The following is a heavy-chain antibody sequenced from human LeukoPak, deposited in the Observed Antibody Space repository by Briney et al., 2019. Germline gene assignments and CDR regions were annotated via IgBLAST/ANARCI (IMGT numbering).Heavy chain of an antibody. V-gene: IGHV3-53*01. CDR2: IYNDGNA. CDR3: ARDREVVTARAQMDV. D-gene: IGHD2-21*02. CDR1: DFTFSSYA. J-gene: IGHJ6*04. Sequence: GGSLRLSCAASDFTFSSYAMSWVRQAPGKGLEWVSVIYNDGNAYYTDSVKGRFTISRDNSKNTVFLQMNSLRAEDTAMYYCARDREVVTARAQMDVWGKGTTVTVSS.